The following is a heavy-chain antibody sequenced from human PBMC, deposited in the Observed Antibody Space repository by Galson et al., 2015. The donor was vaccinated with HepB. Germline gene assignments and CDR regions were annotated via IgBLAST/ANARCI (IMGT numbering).Heavy chain of an antibody. CDR1: GFTFSSYN. Sequence: SLRLSCAASGFTFSSYNMYWVRQAPGRGLEWVSSISGSGDYFYYADSVRGRFTISRDNAENSLSLQMNSLRVEDTAVYYCARNALAGEWFPRNWGQGTLVTVSS. CDR2: ISGSGDYF. D-gene: IGHD3-3*01. J-gene: IGHJ4*02. V-gene: IGHV3-21*01. CDR3: ARNALAGEWFPRN.